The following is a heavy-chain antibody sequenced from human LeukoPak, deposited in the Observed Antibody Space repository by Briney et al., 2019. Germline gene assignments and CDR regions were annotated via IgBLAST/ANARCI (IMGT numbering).Heavy chain of an antibody. J-gene: IGHJ4*02. CDR3: ARDEAAAGLDY. CDR2: IIPILGIA. Sequence: GASVKVSCKASGYTFTSYDINWVRQAPGQGLEWMGRIIPILGIANYAQKFQGRVTITADKSTSTAYMELSSLRSEDTAVYYCARDEAAAGLDYWGQGTLVTVSS. CDR1: GYTFTSYD. D-gene: IGHD6-13*01. V-gene: IGHV1-69*04.